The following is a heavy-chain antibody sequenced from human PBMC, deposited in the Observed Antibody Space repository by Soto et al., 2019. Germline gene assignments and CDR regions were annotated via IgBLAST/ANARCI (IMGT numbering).Heavy chain of an antibody. J-gene: IGHJ6*02. Sequence: ASVKVSCKASQYTFTTHYINWVRQATGQGLEWMGWMNPNSGTTGYAQKFQGRVTMTRNTSKSTAYMELSSLTSDDTAVYYCASRAPYGSGTYNPTYYYYGLDVWGQGTTVTVSS. CDR3: ASRAPYGSGTYNPTYYYYGLDV. D-gene: IGHD3-10*01. CDR2: MNPNSGTT. CDR1: QYTFTTHY. V-gene: IGHV1-8*01.